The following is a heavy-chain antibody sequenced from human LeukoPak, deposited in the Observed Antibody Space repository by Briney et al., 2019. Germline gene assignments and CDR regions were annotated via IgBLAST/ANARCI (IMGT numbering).Heavy chain of an antibody. CDR2: IYYSGST. Sequence: PSETLSLTCTVSGGSISSYYWSWIRQPPGEGLEWIGYIYYSGSTNYNPSLKSRVTISVDTSRNQFSLKLSSVTAADTAVYYCAREMNIGDYYDSSGYSYWGQGTLVTVSS. CDR1: GGSISSYY. V-gene: IGHV4-59*01. J-gene: IGHJ4*02. CDR3: AREMNIGDYYDSSGYSY. D-gene: IGHD3-22*01.